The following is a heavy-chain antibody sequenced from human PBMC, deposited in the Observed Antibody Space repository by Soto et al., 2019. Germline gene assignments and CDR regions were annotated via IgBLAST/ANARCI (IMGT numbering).Heavy chain of an antibody. D-gene: IGHD3-3*01. Sequence: QVQLVQSGAEVKKPGSSVKVSCKASGGTFSSYAISWVRQAPGQGLEWMGGIIPIFGTANYAQKFQGRVTITADESTSTAYMELSSLRSEDTAVYYCASRLTDFWSGYFGPDTQNYYYYGMDVWGQGTTVTVSS. CDR2: IIPIFGTA. CDR3: ASRLTDFWSGYFGPDTQNYYYYGMDV. V-gene: IGHV1-69*01. CDR1: GGTFSSYA. J-gene: IGHJ6*02.